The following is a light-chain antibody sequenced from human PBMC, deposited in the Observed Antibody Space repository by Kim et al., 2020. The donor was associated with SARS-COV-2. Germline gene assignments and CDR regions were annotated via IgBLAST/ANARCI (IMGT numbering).Light chain of an antibody. CDR2: DAS. Sequence: LSPGESATLSCRASQSVGSYLVWYQQKPGQTPRVLIYDASNRFTGIPARFSGSGSGTDFTLTISSLEPEDFAVYYCQQRNSWPRTFGQGTKVDIK. CDR1: QSVGSY. CDR3: QQRNSWPRT. V-gene: IGKV3-11*01. J-gene: IGKJ1*01.